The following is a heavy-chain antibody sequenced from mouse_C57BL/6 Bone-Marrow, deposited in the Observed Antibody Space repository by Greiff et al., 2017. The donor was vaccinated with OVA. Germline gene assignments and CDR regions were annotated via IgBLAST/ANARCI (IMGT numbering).Heavy chain of an antibody. CDR3: ARHGDYGSFFDY. Sequence: EVQLVESGGDLVKPGGSLKLSCAASGFTFSSSGMSWVRQTPDKRLEWVATISSGGSYTSSPDSVKGRFTISRDNAKNTLYLQMSSLKSEDTAMYYCARHGDYGSFFDYWGQGTTLTVSS. J-gene: IGHJ2*01. V-gene: IGHV5-6*01. D-gene: IGHD1-1*01. CDR2: ISSGGSYT. CDR1: GFTFSSSG.